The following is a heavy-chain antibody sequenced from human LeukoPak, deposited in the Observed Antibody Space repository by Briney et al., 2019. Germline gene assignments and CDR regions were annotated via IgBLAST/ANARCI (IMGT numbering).Heavy chain of an antibody. V-gene: IGHV1-2*02. J-gene: IGHJ4*02. CDR1: GYTFTGYY. D-gene: IGHD3-3*01. Sequence: GASVKASCKASGYTFTGYYMHWVGQAPGQGVEGMGWINPNSGGTNYTQKFQGRVTMTRDTSISTAYMELSRLRSDDTAVYYCARGGYYDFWSGYFTFDYWGQGTLVTVSS. CDR2: INPNSGGT. CDR3: ARGGYYDFWSGYFTFDY.